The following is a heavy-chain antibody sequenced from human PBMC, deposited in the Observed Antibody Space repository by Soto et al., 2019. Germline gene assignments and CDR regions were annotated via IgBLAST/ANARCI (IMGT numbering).Heavy chain of an antibody. D-gene: IGHD6-19*01. CDR3: ASTSSGQNFDY. CDR1: GGSISSSSYY. J-gene: IGHJ4*02. Sequence: SETLSLTCTVSGGSISSSSYYWGWIRQPPGKGLEWIGSIYYSGSTYYNPSLKSRVTISVDTSKNQFSLKLSSVTAADTAVYYCASTSSGQNFDYWGQGTLVTVSS. V-gene: IGHV4-39*01. CDR2: IYYSGST.